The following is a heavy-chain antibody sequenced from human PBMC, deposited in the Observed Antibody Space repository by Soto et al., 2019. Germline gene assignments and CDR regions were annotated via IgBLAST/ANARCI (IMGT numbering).Heavy chain of an antibody. CDR1: GYSFTSYD. CDR3: AREAAAGLVY. Sequence: QVQLVQSGAEVKKPGASVKVSCKASGYSFTSYDINWVRQATGQGLEWMGWMNPTSDNTAYAQKSQGRVTMTRNTSISTVYMELSSLRSEDTAVYYCAREAAAGLVYWGQGTLVTVSS. V-gene: IGHV1-8*01. CDR2: MNPTSDNT. D-gene: IGHD6-13*01. J-gene: IGHJ4*02.